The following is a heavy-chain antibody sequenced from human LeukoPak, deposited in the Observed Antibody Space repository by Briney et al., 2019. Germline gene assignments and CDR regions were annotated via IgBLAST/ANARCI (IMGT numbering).Heavy chain of an antibody. V-gene: IGHV4-38-2*02. CDR3: ARVLHAPKFIDS. CDR2: VFQLQTVHT. Sequence: SETLSLTCTVSGSSITSTYYWAWFRQPPGKGLEWIATVFQLQTVHTFYNPSLESRVTMSLDTSQNQFSLNLTSVTAADTALYFCARVLHAPKFIDSWGQGTLVTVSS. J-gene: IGHJ4*02. D-gene: IGHD2-8*01. CDR1: GSSITSTYY.